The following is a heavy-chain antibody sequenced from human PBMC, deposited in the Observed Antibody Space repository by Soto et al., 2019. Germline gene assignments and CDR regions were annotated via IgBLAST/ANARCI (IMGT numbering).Heavy chain of an antibody. CDR1: GFTFDDYA. J-gene: IGHJ4*02. CDR3: AKDILDSSGYYFNYFDY. V-gene: IGHV3-9*01. D-gene: IGHD3-22*01. CDR2: ISWNSGSI. Sequence: EVQLVESGGGLVQPGRSLRLSCAASGFTFDDYAMHWVRQAPGKGLEWVSGISWNSGSIGYADSVKGRFTISRDNAKNSLYLQMNSLRAEDTALYYCAKDILDSSGYYFNYFDYWGQGTLVTVSS.